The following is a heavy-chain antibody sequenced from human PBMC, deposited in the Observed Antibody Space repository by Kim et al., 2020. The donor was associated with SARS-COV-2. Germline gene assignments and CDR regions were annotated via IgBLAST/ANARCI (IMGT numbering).Heavy chain of an antibody. V-gene: IGHV3-30-3*01. D-gene: IGHD1-26*01. CDR2: ISYDGSNK. J-gene: IGHJ6*02. CDR3: ARDPAPSAGIVGATTGYYYYYGMDV. CDR1: GFTFSSYA. Sequence: GGSLRLSCAASGFTFSSYAMHWVRQAPGKGLEWVAVISYDGSNKYYADSVKGRFTISRDNSKNTLYLQMNSLRAEDTAVYYCARDPAPSAGIVGATTGYYYYYGMDVWGQGTTVTVSS.